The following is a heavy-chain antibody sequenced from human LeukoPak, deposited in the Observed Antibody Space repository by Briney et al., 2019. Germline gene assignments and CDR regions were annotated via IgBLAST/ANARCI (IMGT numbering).Heavy chain of an antibody. D-gene: IGHD6-19*01. CDR2: ISHSGST. CDR1: GGPFSGYY. CDR3: ARGRGYSSGWYYFDY. J-gene: IGHJ4*02. V-gene: IGHV4-34*01. Sequence: SETLSLTCAVYGGPFSGYYWSWIRQPPGKGLEWIGEISHSGSTNYNPSLKSRVTISVDTSKNQFSLKLSSVTAADTAVYYCARGRGYSSGWYYFDYWGQGTLVTVSS.